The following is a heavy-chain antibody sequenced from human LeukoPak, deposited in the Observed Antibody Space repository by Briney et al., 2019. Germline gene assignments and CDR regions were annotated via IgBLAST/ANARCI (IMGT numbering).Heavy chain of an antibody. V-gene: IGHV3-11*01. Sequence: PGGSLRLPFAAPGSTFTAYYMNWFRQAPGKELERASYISSSGRTIYYADSVKGRFTISRDNAKNSLYLQKNSLSAEDTAVYYWAREPHRRYFHWLSPDYWGRGTTVTVSS. D-gene: IGHD3-9*01. CDR2: ISSSGRTI. CDR1: GSTFTAYY. J-gene: IGHJ6*04. CDR3: AREPHRRYFHWLSPDY.